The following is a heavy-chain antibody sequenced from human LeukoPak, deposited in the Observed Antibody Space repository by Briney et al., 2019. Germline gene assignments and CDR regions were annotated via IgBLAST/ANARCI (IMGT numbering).Heavy chain of an antibody. CDR3: ARAPIGDY. J-gene: IGHJ4*02. V-gene: IGHV3-7*01. Sequence: GSLRLSCAASGFTFDDYGMRWVRQAPGKGLEWVANIKQDGSEKYYVDSVKGRFTISRDNAKNSLYLQMNSLRAEDTAVYYCARAPIGDYWGQGALVTVSS. CDR1: GFTFDDYG. CDR2: IKQDGSEK.